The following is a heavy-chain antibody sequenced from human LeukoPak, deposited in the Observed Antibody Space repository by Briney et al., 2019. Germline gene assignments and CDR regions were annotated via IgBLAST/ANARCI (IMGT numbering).Heavy chain of an antibody. Sequence: SETLSLTCTVSGYSISSGYYWGWIRQPPGKGLEWIGSIYHSGSTYYNPSLKSRVTISVDTSKNQFSLKLSSVTAADTAVYYCARDLDDSSGYWDDAFDIWGQGTMVTVSS. D-gene: IGHD3-22*01. J-gene: IGHJ3*02. CDR3: ARDLDDSSGYWDDAFDI. CDR1: GYSISSGYY. CDR2: IYHSGST. V-gene: IGHV4-38-2*02.